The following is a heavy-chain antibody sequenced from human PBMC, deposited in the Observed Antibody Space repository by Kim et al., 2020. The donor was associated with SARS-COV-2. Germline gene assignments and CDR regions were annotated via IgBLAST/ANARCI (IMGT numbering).Heavy chain of an antibody. V-gene: IGHV3-33*01. CDR3: ARISSTWGGMDV. Sequence: YADSVKSRVTIARDNSKNTLYLQMNSLRAEDTAVYYCARISSTWGGMDVWGQGTTVTVSS. J-gene: IGHJ6*02. D-gene: IGHD7-27*01.